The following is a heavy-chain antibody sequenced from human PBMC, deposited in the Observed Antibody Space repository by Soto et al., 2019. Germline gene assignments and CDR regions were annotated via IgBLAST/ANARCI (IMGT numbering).Heavy chain of an antibody. CDR2: IIPIFGTA. CDR3: ARGTTMIVVVRGGWFDP. CDR1: GGTFSSYA. D-gene: IGHD3-22*01. V-gene: IGHV1-69*01. J-gene: IGHJ5*02. Sequence: QVQLVQSGAEVKKPGSSVKDSCKASGGTFSSYAISWVRQAPGQGLEWMGGIIPIFGTANYAQKFQGRVTITADESTSTAYMELSSLRSEDTAVYYCARGTTMIVVVRGGWFDPWGQGTLVTVSS.